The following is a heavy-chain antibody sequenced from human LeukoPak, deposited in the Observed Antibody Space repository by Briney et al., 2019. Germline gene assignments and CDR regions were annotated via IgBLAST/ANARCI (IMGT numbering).Heavy chain of an antibody. CDR1: GFTFSSYW. Sequence: PGGSLRLSCAASGFTFSSYWMSWVRQAPGKGLEWVANIKPDGSNTYYVDSVKGRFSISRDNARDSLYLQMNSLRAEDTAVYYCARLHTSGHDWGQGTLVTVSS. V-gene: IGHV3-7*01. J-gene: IGHJ4*02. D-gene: IGHD6-19*01. CDR2: IKPDGSNT. CDR3: ARLHTSGHD.